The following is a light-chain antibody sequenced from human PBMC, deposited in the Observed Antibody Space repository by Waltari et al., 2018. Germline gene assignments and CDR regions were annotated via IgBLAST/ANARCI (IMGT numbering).Light chain of an antibody. CDR3: SSYTSSSTSPYV. CDR2: DVS. J-gene: IGLJ1*01. CDR1: SSDVGGYNY. Sequence: QSALTQPASVSGSPGQSITISCTGTSSDVGGYNYVSWYQQHPGKPPKLMIYDVSNRPSCVSTRFSGATSGNTASLTISGLQAEDDADYYCSSYTSSSTSPYVFGTGTKVTVL. V-gene: IGLV2-14*03.